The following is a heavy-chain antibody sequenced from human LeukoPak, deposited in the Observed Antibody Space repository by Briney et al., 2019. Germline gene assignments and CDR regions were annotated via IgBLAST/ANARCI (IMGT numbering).Heavy chain of an antibody. CDR1: GGSISSSDYY. D-gene: IGHD2-15*01. Sequence: SETLSLTCTVSGGSISSSDYYWGWIRQPPGKGLEWIGSIYYGGSTYYNPSLKSRVTISVDTSMNQFSLKLSFVTTADTAVYYCARALGYCSGGSCTRGYNWFDPWGQGTLVAVPS. V-gene: IGHV4-39*01. J-gene: IGHJ5*02. CDR3: ARALGYCSGGSCTRGYNWFDP. CDR2: IYYGGST.